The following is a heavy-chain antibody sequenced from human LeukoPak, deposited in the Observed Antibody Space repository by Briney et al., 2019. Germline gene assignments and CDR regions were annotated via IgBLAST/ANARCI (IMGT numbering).Heavy chain of an antibody. J-gene: IGHJ5*02. D-gene: IGHD5-18*01. CDR3: ARGPPLLTGIQLWSHNWFDP. V-gene: IGHV3-21*01. CDR2: ISSSSSYI. Sequence: GGSLRLSCAASGFTFSSYSMNWVRQAPGKGLEWVSSISSSSSYIYYADSVMGRFTISRDNAKNSLYLQMNSLRAEDTAVYYCARGPPLLTGIQLWSHNWFDPWGQGTLVTVSS. CDR1: GFTFSSYS.